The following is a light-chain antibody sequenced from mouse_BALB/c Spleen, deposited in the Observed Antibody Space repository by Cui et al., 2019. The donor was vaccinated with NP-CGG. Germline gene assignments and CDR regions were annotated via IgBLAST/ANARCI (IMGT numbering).Light chain of an antibody. J-gene: IGLJ1*01. CDR1: IGTVTTGNY. V-gene: IGLV1*01. CDR2: GTN. CDR3: ALWYSNHWV. Sequence: QAVVTQESAFTTSPGETVPLTCRSSIGTVTTGNYANWVQEKPDHLFTGLIGGTNNRAPGVPARFSGSLIGDKAALTITGAQTEDEAIYFCALWYSNHWVFGGGTKLTVL.